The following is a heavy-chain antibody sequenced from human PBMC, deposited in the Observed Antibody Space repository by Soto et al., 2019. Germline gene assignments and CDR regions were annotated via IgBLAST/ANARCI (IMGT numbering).Heavy chain of an antibody. Sequence: QVQLVEAGGGVVQPGRSLRLSCAASGFIFTSYGIHWVRQAPGMGLEWVAVISYDGIDENYADSVKGRFTISRDNSKNTLYLQMNSLRAQDTAVYYCARDQAEMATVSLGYWGQGTLVTVFS. D-gene: IGHD4-4*01. CDR3: ARDQAEMATVSLGY. CDR2: ISYDGIDE. V-gene: IGHV3-30*03. J-gene: IGHJ4*02. CDR1: GFIFTSYG.